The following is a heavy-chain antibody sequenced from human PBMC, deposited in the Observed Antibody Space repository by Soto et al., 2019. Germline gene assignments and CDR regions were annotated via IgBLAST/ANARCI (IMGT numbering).Heavy chain of an antibody. Sequence: SETLSLTCTVSGGSISSGGYYWSWIRQHPGRGLEWIGYIYYSGSTYYNPPLKSRVTISVDTSKNQFSLRLGSVTAADTAVYYCASLYGDYYYYGMDVWGQGTTVTVSS. D-gene: IGHD4-17*01. CDR2: IYYSGST. CDR3: ASLYGDYYYYGMDV. J-gene: IGHJ6*02. CDR1: GGSISSGGYY. V-gene: IGHV4-31*03.